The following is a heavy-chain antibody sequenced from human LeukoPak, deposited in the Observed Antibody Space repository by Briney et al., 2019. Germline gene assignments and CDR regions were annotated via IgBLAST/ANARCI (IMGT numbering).Heavy chain of an antibody. Sequence: SQTLSLTCTVSGGSISSGGYYWSWIRQHPGKGLEWIGYIYYSGSTYYNPSLKSRVTISVNTSKNQFSLKLSSVTAADTAVYYCASPSSYGSGSYRAFDIWGQGTMVTVSS. CDR2: IYYSGST. CDR1: GGSISSGGYY. V-gene: IGHV4-31*03. D-gene: IGHD3-10*01. CDR3: ASPSSYGSGSYRAFDI. J-gene: IGHJ3*02.